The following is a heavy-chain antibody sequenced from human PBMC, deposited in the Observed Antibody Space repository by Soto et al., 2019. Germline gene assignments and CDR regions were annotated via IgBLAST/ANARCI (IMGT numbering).Heavy chain of an antibody. CDR2: ISYDGSNK. CDR1: GFTFSSYA. J-gene: IGHJ6*02. CDR3: ARGRIVATMRSHYYGMDV. Sequence: GGSLRLSCAASGFTFSSYAMHWVRQAPGKGLEWVAVISYDGSNKYYADSVKGRFTISRDNSKNTLYLQMNSLRAEDTAVYYCARGRIVATMRSHYYGMDVWGQGTTVTVSS. V-gene: IGHV3-30-3*01. D-gene: IGHD5-12*01.